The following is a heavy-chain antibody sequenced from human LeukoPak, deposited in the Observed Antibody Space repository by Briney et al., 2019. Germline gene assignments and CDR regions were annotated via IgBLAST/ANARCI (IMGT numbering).Heavy chain of an antibody. J-gene: IGHJ6*03. CDR1: GYTFTGYY. CDR3: ARDKGRYGDYYYYYYMDV. V-gene: IGHV1-2*02. CDR2: INPNSGGT. Sequence: GASVKVSCNASGYTFTGYYMHWVRQAPGQGLEWMGWINPNSGGTNYAQKFQGRVTMTRDTSISTAYMELSRLRSDDTAVYYCARDKGRYGDYYYYYYMDVWGKGTTVTVSS. D-gene: IGHD4-17*01.